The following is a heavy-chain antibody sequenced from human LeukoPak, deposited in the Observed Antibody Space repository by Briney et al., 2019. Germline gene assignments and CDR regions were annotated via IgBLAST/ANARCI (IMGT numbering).Heavy chain of an antibody. V-gene: IGHV1-8*01. CDR3: AIRIAAAPNKNWFDP. Sequence: ASVKVSCRASGYTFTSYDINWVRQATGQGLEWMGWMNPNSGNTGYAQKYQGRVTMTTDTSTSTAYMELSRLRSDDTAVYYCAIRIAAAPNKNWFDPWGQGTLVTVSS. CDR1: GYTFTSYD. D-gene: IGHD6-13*01. J-gene: IGHJ5*02. CDR2: MNPNSGNT.